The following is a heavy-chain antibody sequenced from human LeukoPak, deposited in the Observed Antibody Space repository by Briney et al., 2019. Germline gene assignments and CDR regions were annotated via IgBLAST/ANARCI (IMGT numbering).Heavy chain of an antibody. Sequence: PGGPMRLSCEVSGFSFSNFAMSWVRQAAGKGLEWVSAISGSGGSTYYADSVQGRFTISRDNSKNTLYLQMNSLRAEDTAVYYCAKDAIGQYRTYYFDHWGQGNLVSVSS. CDR3: AKDAIGQYRTYYFDH. CDR1: GFSFSNFA. J-gene: IGHJ4*02. V-gene: IGHV3-23*01. D-gene: IGHD1-1*01. CDR2: ISGSGGST.